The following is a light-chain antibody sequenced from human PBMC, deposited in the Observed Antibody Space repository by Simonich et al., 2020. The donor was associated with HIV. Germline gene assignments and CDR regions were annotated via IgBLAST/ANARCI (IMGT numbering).Light chain of an antibody. J-gene: IGLJ2*01. V-gene: IGLV2-14*03. CDR3: SSYTSSSILHVV. CDR2: DVN. CDR1: TIDVGDYNY. Sequence: QSALTQPASVSGSPGQSITLSCTGTTIDVGDYNYSSWYQQHPGKAPKLMIYDVNNRPSGVSNRFSGSKSGNTASLTISGLQAEDEADYYCSSYTSSSILHVVFGGGTKLTVL.